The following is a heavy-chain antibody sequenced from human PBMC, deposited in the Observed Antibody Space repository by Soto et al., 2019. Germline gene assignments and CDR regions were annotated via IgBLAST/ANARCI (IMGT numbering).Heavy chain of an antibody. CDR2: IYYSGST. D-gene: IGHD3-22*01. Sequence: PSETLSLTCTVSGGSISSYYLSWIRQPPGKGLECIGYIYYSGSTNYNPSLKSRVTISVDTSKNQFSLKLSSVTAADTAVYYCARVYYDSSGYYAAGDAFDIWGQGTMVTVSS. V-gene: IGHV4-59*01. J-gene: IGHJ3*02. CDR3: ARVYYDSSGYYAAGDAFDI. CDR1: GGSISSYY.